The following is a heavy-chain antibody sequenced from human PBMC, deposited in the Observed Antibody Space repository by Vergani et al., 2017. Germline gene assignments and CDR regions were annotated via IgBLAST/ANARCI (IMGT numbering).Heavy chain of an antibody. CDR3: ARQGVPAAMGDAFDS. J-gene: IGHJ3*02. D-gene: IGHD2-2*01. CDR1: GFTFSDYY. CDR2: ISSSSSYT. V-gene: IGHV3-11*05. Sequence: QVQLVESGGGLVKPGGSLRLSCAASGFTFSDYYMSWIRQAPGKGLEWVSYISSSSSYTNYADSVKGRFNISRDKAKNSVYLQMNSLRAEDTAVYYCARQGVPAAMGDAFDSWGQGTMVSVSS.